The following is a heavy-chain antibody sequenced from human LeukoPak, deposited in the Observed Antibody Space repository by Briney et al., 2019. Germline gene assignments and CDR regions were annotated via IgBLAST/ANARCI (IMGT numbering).Heavy chain of an antibody. CDR1: GFTFSSYS. V-gene: IGHV3-21*01. D-gene: IGHD3-16*02. Sequence: PGGSLRLSRAASGFTFSSYSMNWVRQAPGKGLEWVSSISSSSSYIYYADSVKGRFTISRDNAKNSLYLQMNSLRAEDTAVYYCASDSSYDYVWGSYRAEYFQHWGQGTLVTVSS. CDR2: ISSSSSYI. CDR3: ASDSSYDYVWGSYRAEYFQH. J-gene: IGHJ1*01.